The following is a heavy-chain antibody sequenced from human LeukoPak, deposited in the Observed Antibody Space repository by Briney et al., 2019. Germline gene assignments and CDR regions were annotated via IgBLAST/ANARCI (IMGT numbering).Heavy chain of an antibody. V-gene: IGHV4-39*01. CDR2: IYYSGST. J-gene: IGHJ2*01. D-gene: IGHD3-22*01. CDR1: GGSISSSSYY. Sequence: SETLSLTCTVSGGSISSSSYYWGWIRQPPGKGLEWIGSIYYSGSTYYNPSLKSRVTISVDTSKNQFSLKLSSVTAADTAVYYCARHVSTMIVGSGYFDLWGRGTLVTVSS. CDR3: ARHVSTMIVGSGYFDL.